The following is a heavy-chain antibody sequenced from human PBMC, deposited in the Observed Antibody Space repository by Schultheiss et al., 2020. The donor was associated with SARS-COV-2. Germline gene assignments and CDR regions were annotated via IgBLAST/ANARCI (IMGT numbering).Heavy chain of an antibody. CDR3: AKAGKDYYDSSGYLD. J-gene: IGHJ4*02. D-gene: IGHD3-22*01. V-gene: IGHV3-9*01. Sequence: SLKISCAASGFTFDDYAMHWVRQAPGKGLEWVSGISWNSGSIGYADSVKGRFTISRDNAKNSLYLQMNSLRAEDTALYYCAKAGKDYYDSSGYLDWGQGTLVTVSS. CDR2: ISWNSGSI. CDR1: GFTFDDYA.